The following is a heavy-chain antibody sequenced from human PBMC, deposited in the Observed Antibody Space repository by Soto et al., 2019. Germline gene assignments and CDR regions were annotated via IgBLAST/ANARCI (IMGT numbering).Heavy chain of an antibody. CDR2: ISYDGSNK. Sequence: QVPLVESGGGVVQPGRSLRLSCVASGFTFSSYGMHWVRQAPGKGLEWVAVISYDGSNKYYADSVKGRFTISRDNSKNTLYLQMNSLRAEDTAVYHCANGDKQWLVRDTFDYWGQGTLVTVSS. CDR1: GFTFSSYG. D-gene: IGHD6-19*01. V-gene: IGHV3-30*18. CDR3: ANGDKQWLVRDTFDY. J-gene: IGHJ4*02.